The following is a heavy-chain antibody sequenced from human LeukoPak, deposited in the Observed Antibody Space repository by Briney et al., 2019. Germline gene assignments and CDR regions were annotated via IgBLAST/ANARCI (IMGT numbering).Heavy chain of an antibody. V-gene: IGHV3-7*01. J-gene: IGHJ4*02. CDR2: INQDGSEK. D-gene: IGHD6-13*01. CDR1: TFSFSRYW. CDR3: ARDRAAAGDFDY. Sequence: QPGGSLRLSCAASTFSFSRYWMSWVRQAPGKGLEWVANINQDGSEKYYVDSVKGRFTISRDNSKNTLYLQMNSLRAEDTAVYYCARDRAAAGDFDYWGQGTLVTVSS.